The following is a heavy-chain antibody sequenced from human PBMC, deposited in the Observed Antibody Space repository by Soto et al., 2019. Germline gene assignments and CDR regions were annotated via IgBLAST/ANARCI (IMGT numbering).Heavy chain of an antibody. Sequence: PSETLSLTCTVSGGSISSGGYYWSWIRQHPGKGLEWIGYIYYSGSTYYNPSLKSRVTISVDTSKNQFSLKLSSVTAADTAVYYCARDRDGYNQADYWGQGTLVTVSS. D-gene: IGHD5-12*01. CDR1: GGSISSGGYY. V-gene: IGHV4-31*03. CDR3: ARDRDGYNQADY. J-gene: IGHJ4*02. CDR2: IYYSGST.